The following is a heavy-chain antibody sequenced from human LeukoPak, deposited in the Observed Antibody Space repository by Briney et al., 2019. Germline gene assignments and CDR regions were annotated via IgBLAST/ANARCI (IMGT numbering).Heavy chain of an antibody. V-gene: IGHV6-1*01. CDR3: ALARSEYHYGMDV. Sequence: SQTLSLTCAISGDSFSSISVAWNWIRQSPSTGLEWLGRTYYRSKWYNEYAVSVKGRININPDPSKNQFSLQLNSVTPEDTAVYYCALARSEYHYGMDVWGQGATVTVSS. CDR1: GDSFSSISVA. J-gene: IGHJ6*02. CDR2: TYYRSKWYN.